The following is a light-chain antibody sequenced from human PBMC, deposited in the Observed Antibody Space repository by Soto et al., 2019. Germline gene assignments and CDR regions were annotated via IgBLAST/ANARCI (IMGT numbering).Light chain of an antibody. J-gene: IGLJ3*02. CDR1: SSDVGAYNL. V-gene: IGLV2-23*01. CDR2: EGS. CDR3: CSYAGSRTFV. Sequence: QTVVTQPASVSGSPEQSITISVTGTSSDVGAYNLVSWYQQHPGKAPRLIIYEGSKRPSGISHRFSGSKSDNTASLTISGLRAEDEAHYHCCSYAGSRTFVFGGGTKVTVL.